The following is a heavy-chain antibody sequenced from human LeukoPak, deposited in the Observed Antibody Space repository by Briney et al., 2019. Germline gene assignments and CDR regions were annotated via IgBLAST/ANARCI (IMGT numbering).Heavy chain of an antibody. V-gene: IGHV4-31*03. Sequence: TLSLTCTVSGGSISSGGYYWSWIRQHPGKGLEWIGYIYYSGSTYYNPSLKSRVTISVDTSKNQFSLKLSSVTAADTAVYYCARGVSYYYYMDVWGKGTTVTVSS. CDR1: GGSISSGGYY. J-gene: IGHJ6*03. D-gene: IGHD5/OR15-5a*01. CDR3: ARGVSYYYYMDV. CDR2: IYYSGST.